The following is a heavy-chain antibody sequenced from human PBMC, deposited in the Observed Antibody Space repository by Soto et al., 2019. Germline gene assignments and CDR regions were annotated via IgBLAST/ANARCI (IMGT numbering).Heavy chain of an antibody. D-gene: IGHD2-15*01. V-gene: IGHV5-51*01. CDR3: ARSDGYCSGRSCYVYYFDY. CDR1: GYSFSSYW. Sequence: GESLKIPWKGSGYSFSSYWIGRVRQMPGKGLDWMGIIYPGDSDTRYSPSFQGQVTISADKSISTAYLQWSSLKASDTAMYYCARSDGYCSGRSCYVYYFDYRGQGTLVTLSS. CDR2: IYPGDSDT. J-gene: IGHJ4*02.